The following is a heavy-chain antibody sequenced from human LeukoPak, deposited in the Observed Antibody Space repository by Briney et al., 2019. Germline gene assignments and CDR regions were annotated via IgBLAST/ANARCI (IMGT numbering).Heavy chain of an antibody. CDR3: AKSLTYYDSSGYMLDY. Sequence: GGSLRLSCAASGFTFSSYAMSWVRQAPGKGLEWVSAISGSGGSTYYADSVKGRFTISGDNSKNTLYLQMNSLRAEDTAVYYCAKSLTYYDSSGYMLDYWGQGTLVTVSS. CDR1: GFTFSSYA. D-gene: IGHD3-22*01. CDR2: ISGSGGST. J-gene: IGHJ4*02. V-gene: IGHV3-23*01.